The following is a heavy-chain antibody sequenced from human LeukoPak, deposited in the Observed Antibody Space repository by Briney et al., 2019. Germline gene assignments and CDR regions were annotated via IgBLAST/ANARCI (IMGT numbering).Heavy chain of an antibody. J-gene: IGHJ4*02. D-gene: IGHD3-16*02. V-gene: IGHV1-8*01. CDR3: AKGLRSDY. CDR1: GYIFNNYV. Sequence: ASVKVSCKASGYIFNNYVINWVRQATGQGLEWMGWMNPNSGKRVYAQKFQGRVTMTTNSSINTAYMELTSLTSDDTAVYYCAKGLRSDYWGQGTLATVSS. CDR2: MNPNSGKR.